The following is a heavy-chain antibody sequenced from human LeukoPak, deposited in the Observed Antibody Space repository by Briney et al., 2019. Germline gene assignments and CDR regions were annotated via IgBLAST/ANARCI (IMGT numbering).Heavy chain of an antibody. J-gene: IGHJ4*02. Sequence: GGSLRPSCAASGFTFSSYWMSWVRQAPGKGLEWVANIKQDGSEKYYVDSVKGRFTISRDNAKNSLYLQMNSLRAEDMAVYYCARPVDYNAGDYWGQGTLVTVSS. CDR2: IKQDGSEK. V-gene: IGHV3-7*01. CDR1: GFTFSSYW. CDR3: ARPVDYNAGDY. D-gene: IGHD5-12*01.